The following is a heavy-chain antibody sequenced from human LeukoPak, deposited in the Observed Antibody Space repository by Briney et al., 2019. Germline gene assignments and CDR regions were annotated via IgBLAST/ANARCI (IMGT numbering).Heavy chain of an antibody. CDR2: INPNSGGT. J-gene: IGHJ4*02. CDR1: GYTFTGYY. V-gene: IGHV1-2*02. CDR3: ARGSYYYDSSGYPYFDY. Sequence: ASVKLSCKASGYTFTGYYMHWVRQAPGQGLEWMGWINPNSGGTNYAQKFQGRVTMTRDTSISTAYMELSRLRSDDTAVYYCARGSYYYDSSGYPYFDYWGQGTLVTVSS. D-gene: IGHD3-22*01.